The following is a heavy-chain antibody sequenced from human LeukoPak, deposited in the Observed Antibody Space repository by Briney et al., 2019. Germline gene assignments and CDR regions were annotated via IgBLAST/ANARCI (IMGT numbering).Heavy chain of an antibody. CDR3: ARHFRYCTNGVCYKYYYYYMDV. CDR2: IYPGDSDT. V-gene: IGHV5-51*01. J-gene: IGHJ6*03. D-gene: IGHD2-8*01. CDR1: GYSFTSYW. Sequence: RGESLKISCKGSGYSFTSYWIGWVRQMPGKGLEWMGIIYPGDSDTRYSPSFQGQVTISADKSISTAYLQWSSLKASDTAMYYCARHFRYCTNGVCYKYYYYYMDVWGKGTTVTVSS.